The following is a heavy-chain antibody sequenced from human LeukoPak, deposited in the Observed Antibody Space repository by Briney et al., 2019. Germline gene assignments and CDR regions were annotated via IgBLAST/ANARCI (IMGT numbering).Heavy chain of an antibody. CDR1: GFTFRNYA. Sequence: GGSLRLSCAASGFTFRNYAMSWVRQAPGKGLEWVAGISGTGGTTYNADSVKGRFTISRDNSKNTLYQQMNSLRAEDTAVYYCAKALLTVAEGYFDPWGQGTLVTVSS. CDR3: AKALLTVAEGYFDP. D-gene: IGHD6-19*01. CDR2: ISGTGGTT. J-gene: IGHJ5*02. V-gene: IGHV3-23*01.